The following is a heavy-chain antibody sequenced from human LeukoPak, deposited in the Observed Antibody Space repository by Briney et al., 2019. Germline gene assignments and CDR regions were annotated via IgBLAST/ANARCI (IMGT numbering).Heavy chain of an antibody. V-gene: IGHV3-7*01. Sequence: GGSLRLSCAASGFTFSNNYMTWVRQAPGKGLEWVGNIKKDGRDKHYVDSVEGRFTISRDNAKNSLYLQMDSLRAEDTAVYYCARDGYDGAYYFDNWGQGTLVTVSS. CDR3: ARDGYDGAYYFDN. CDR1: GFTFSNNY. J-gene: IGHJ4*02. CDR2: IKKDGRDK. D-gene: IGHD5-12*01.